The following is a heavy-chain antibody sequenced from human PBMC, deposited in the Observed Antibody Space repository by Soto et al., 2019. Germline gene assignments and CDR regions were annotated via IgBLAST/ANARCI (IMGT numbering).Heavy chain of an antibody. CDR3: ATSSGGSNYFPLGPQLYYYYGMDV. CDR2: IYYSGST. D-gene: IGHD4-4*01. J-gene: IGHJ6*01. Sequence: PSETLSLTCTVSGGSISSYYWSWIRQPPGKGLEWIGYIYYSGSTNYNPSLKSRVTISVDTSKNQFSLKLSSVTAADTAVYYCATSSGGSNYFPLGPQLYYYYGMDVWGQGTTVTVSS. V-gene: IGHV4-59*01. CDR1: GGSISSYY.